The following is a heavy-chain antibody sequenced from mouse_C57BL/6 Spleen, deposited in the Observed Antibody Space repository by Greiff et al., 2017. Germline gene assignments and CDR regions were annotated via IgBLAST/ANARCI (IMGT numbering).Heavy chain of an antibody. V-gene: IGHV3-6*01. D-gene: IGHD1-1*01. CDR1: GYSITSGYY. CDR3: ARGELGYYGSSPFAY. Sequence: DVHLVESGPGLVKPSQSLSLTCSVTGYSITSGYYWNWIRQFPGNKLEWMGYISYDGSNNYNPSLKNRISITRDTSKNQFFLKLNSVTTEDTATYYCARGELGYYGSSPFAYWGQGTLVTVSA. CDR2: ISYDGSN. J-gene: IGHJ3*01.